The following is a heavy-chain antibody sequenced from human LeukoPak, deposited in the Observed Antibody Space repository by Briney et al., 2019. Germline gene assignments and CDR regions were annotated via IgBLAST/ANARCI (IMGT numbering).Heavy chain of an antibody. CDR2: ISGSGGRT. J-gene: IGHJ4*02. Sequence: GGSLRLSCAASGFTLSSYAMSWVRQAPGQGLEGVSCISGSGGRTHYADSVKGWFTISRDNSKNTLYLQMNSLRAEDTAVYYCAKVSVTTLGGIDYWGQGTLVTVSS. CDR1: GFTLSSYA. D-gene: IGHD3-16*01. V-gene: IGHV3-23*01. CDR3: AKVSVTTLGGIDY.